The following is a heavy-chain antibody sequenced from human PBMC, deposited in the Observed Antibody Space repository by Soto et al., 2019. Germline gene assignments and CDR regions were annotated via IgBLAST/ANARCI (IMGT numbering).Heavy chain of an antibody. J-gene: IGHJ4*02. CDR1: GGSIRSRHW. Sequence: QVQLQESGPGLVKPSGTLSLTCAVSGGSIRSRHWWSWVRQTPGKGLEWIGEIFHSGSTNYNPSLKSRVTISVDTSKHQFSLKLNSVTAADTGVYYCARGEQQLVYFDYWGQGTLVIVSS. CDR3: ARGEQQLVYFDY. D-gene: IGHD6-13*01. CDR2: IFHSGST. V-gene: IGHV4-4*02.